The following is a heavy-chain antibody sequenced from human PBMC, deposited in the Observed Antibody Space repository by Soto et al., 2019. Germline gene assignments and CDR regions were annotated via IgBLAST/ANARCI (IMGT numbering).Heavy chain of an antibody. CDR3: ARVPHDYGGLLNRFDP. V-gene: IGHV3-33*01. CDR2: IWYDGSNK. CDR1: GFTFSSYG. J-gene: IGHJ5*02. D-gene: IGHD4-17*01. Sequence: QVQLVESGGGVVQPGRSLRLSCAASGFTFSSYGMHWVRQAPGKGLEWVAVIWYDGSNKYYADSVKGRFTISRDNSKNTLYLQMNSLRAEDTAVYYCARVPHDYGGLLNRFDPWDQGTLVTVSS.